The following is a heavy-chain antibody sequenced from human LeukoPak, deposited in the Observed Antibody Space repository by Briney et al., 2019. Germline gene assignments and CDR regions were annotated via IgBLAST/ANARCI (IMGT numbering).Heavy chain of an antibody. V-gene: IGHV4-39*01. CDR2: ICYSGST. CDR1: GGSISSSSYC. J-gene: IGHJ3*02. D-gene: IGHD6-13*01. Sequence: PSETLSLTCTVSGGSISSSSYCWGWIRQPPGKGLEWIGSICYSGSTYNNPSLKSRVTISVDTSKNQFSLKLSTVTAADTAVYFCARHRSSTWYDALHIWGQGTMVTVPS. CDR3: ARHRSSTWYDALHI.